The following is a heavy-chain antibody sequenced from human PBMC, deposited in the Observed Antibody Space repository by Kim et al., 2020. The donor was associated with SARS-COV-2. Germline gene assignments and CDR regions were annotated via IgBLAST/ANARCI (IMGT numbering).Heavy chain of an antibody. CDR2: IYYSGST. CDR3: ARHAGSYGSSWYYFDY. Sequence: SETLSLTCTVSGGSISSSSYYWGWIRQPPGKGLEWIGTIYYSGSTYYNPSLESRVTISLGTSKNQFSLKLSSVTAADTALYYCARHAGSYGSSWYYFDYWGQGTLVPVSS. D-gene: IGHD6-13*01. V-gene: IGHV4-39*01. J-gene: IGHJ4*02. CDR1: GGSISSSSYY.